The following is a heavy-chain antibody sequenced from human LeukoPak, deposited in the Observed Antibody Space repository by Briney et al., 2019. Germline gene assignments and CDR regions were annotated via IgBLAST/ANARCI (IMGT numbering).Heavy chain of an antibody. CDR3: ARGPTAVRGVIRFYYYLDV. Sequence: SETPSLTCAVYGGSFSGAYWSWIRQAPGKGLEWIGEINHSGSANYNPSLKSRVTISVDTSKNQFSLKLTSVTAADTAVYYCARGPTAVRGVIRFYYYLDVWGKGTTVTVSS. D-gene: IGHD3-10*01. CDR2: INHSGSA. J-gene: IGHJ6*03. V-gene: IGHV4-34*01. CDR1: GGSFSGAY.